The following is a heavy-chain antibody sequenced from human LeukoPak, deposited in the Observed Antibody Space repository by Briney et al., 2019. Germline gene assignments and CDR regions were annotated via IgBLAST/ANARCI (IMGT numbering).Heavy chain of an antibody. D-gene: IGHD1-26*01. CDR1: GGSFSGYY. Sequence: PSETLSLTCAVYGGSFSGYYWSWIRQPPGKGLEWIGEINHSGSTNYSPSLKSRVTISVDTSKNQFSLKLSSVTAADTAVYYCARSKGILSGSFTYYMDVWGKGTTVTVSS. V-gene: IGHV4-34*01. CDR2: INHSGST. J-gene: IGHJ6*03. CDR3: ARSKGILSGSFTYYMDV.